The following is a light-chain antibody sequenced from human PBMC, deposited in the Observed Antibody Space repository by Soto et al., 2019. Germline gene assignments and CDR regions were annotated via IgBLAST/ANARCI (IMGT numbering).Light chain of an antibody. CDR3: QQRGNWPLT. V-gene: IGKV3-11*01. CDR1: QSISSY. CDR2: DAF. Sequence: EIVLTQSPATLSLSPGERATLSCRASQSISSYLVWYQQKPGQAPRLLIYDAFNRATGIPARFSGSGSGTDFTLTISSLVPEDFAVYYCQQRGNWPLTFGPGTKVDFK. J-gene: IGKJ3*01.